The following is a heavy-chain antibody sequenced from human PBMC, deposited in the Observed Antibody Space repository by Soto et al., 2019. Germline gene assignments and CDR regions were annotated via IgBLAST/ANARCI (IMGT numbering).Heavy chain of an antibody. Sequence: EVQLLESGGGWVQPGGSLRLSCAASGFTFSSYAMSWVRQAPGKGLEWVSAINGSQGKGLEWVSVISGSAGSTYYADSVKGRFTTSRDNTKNTLYLQKNSLRAEDTAVYYCATGDTVAGTERLDFWGQGTLVTVSS. CDR2: ISGSAGST. J-gene: IGHJ4*02. D-gene: IGHD6-19*01. CDR1: GFTFSSYA. V-gene: IGHV3-23*01. CDR3: ATGDTVAGTERLDF.